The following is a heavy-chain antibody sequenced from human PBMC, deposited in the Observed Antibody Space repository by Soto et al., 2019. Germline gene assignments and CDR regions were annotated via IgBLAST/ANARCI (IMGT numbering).Heavy chain of an antibody. CDR1: GFTFRSYE. CDR2: ISSRATGI. Sequence: GGSLRLSCAASGFTFRSYEMNWVRQAPGKGLEWVSYISSRATGIFYADSVKGRFTMSRDDANNSLYLQMNSLRGEDTAVYYCAAGEPLLFRGQGTLVTVSS. J-gene: IGHJ4*02. CDR3: AAGEPLLF. V-gene: IGHV3-48*03. D-gene: IGHD3-10*01.